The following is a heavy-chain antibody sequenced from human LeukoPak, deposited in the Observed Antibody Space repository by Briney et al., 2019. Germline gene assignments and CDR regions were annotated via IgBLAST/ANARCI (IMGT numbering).Heavy chain of an antibody. Sequence: GSSVKVSCKASGGTFSRYTLNWVRQAPGQGLEWMGGISPLFGSAKYAQEFQGRVTITADESTSTAYMELSSLRSEDTAVYYCARGYAFDYWGQGTLVTVSS. CDR2: ISPLFGSA. CDR1: GGTFSRYT. D-gene: IGHD3-16*01. V-gene: IGHV1-69*01. J-gene: IGHJ4*02. CDR3: ARGYAFDY.